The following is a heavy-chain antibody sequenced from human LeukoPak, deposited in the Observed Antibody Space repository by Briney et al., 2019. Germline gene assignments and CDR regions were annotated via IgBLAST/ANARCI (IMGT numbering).Heavy chain of an antibody. J-gene: IGHJ3*02. CDR3: ARWGRGIGGANDAFDI. Sequence: PSETLSLTCTVSGGSISSYYWSWIRQPPGKGLEWIGYIYYSGSTNYNPSLKSRVTISVDTSKNQFSLKLSSVTAADTAVYYCARWGRGIGGANDAFDIWGQGTMFTVSS. CDR1: GGSISSYY. V-gene: IGHV4-59*01. D-gene: IGHD1-26*01. CDR2: IYYSGST.